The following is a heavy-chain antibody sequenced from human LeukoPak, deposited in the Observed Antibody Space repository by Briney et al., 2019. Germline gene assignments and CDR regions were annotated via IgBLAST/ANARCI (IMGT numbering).Heavy chain of an antibody. J-gene: IGHJ6*02. V-gene: IGHV3-11*04. D-gene: IGHD3-22*01. CDR3: ASPVVTYGMDV. CDR1: GFTFSNAW. CDR2: ISSSGSTI. Sequence: GGSLRLSCAASGFTFSNAWMSWVRQAPGKGLEWVSYISSSGSTIYYADSVKGRFTISRDNAKNSLYLQMNSLRAEDTAVYYCASPVVTYGMDVWGQGTTATVSS.